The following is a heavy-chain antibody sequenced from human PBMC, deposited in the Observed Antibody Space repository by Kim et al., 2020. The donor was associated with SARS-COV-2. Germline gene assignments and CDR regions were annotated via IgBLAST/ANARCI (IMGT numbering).Heavy chain of an antibody. CDR1: GSTVSSHY. Sequence: GGSLRLSCAASGSTVSSHYMDLVRQAPGKGLEWVGGTNSESCRYNTHSVTRRTTRFTHTSNDTKYLQMHRLNALDTAVTDLSLGTRPGAPVAVEYWGQGT. CDR3: SLGTRPGAPVAVEY. D-gene: IGHD3-16*02. CDR2: TNSESCR. V-gene: IGHV3-53*04. J-gene: IGHJ4*02.